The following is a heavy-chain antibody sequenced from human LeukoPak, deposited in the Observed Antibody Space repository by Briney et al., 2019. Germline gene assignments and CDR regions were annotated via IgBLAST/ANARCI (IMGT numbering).Heavy chain of an antibody. V-gene: IGHV3-23*01. CDR2: ISGSGGST. D-gene: IGHD3-22*01. CDR3: ARDHYFDISGYLDY. CDR1: GFTFSSYA. J-gene: IGHJ4*02. Sequence: GGSLRLSCAASGFTFSSYAMSWVRQAPGKGLEWVSAISGSGGSTYYADSVKGRFTIPRDNVKNSLYLEMNSLRVEDSAVYYCARDHYFDISGYLDYWGQGTPVTVSS.